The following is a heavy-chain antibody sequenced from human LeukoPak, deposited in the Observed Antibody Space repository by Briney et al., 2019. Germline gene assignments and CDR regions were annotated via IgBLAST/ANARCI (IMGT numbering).Heavy chain of an antibody. CDR2: INPSGGST. J-gene: IGHJ4*02. CDR1: GYTFTSYY. CDR3: TSLGGIVGATQPSYYFDY. V-gene: IGHV1-46*03. D-gene: IGHD1-26*01. Sequence: ASVKVSCKASGYTFTSYYMHWVRQAPGQGLEWMGIINPSGGSTSYAQKFQGRVTMTRDTSTSTVYMEPSSLRSEDTAVYYCTSLGGIVGATQPSYYFDYWGQGTLVTVSS.